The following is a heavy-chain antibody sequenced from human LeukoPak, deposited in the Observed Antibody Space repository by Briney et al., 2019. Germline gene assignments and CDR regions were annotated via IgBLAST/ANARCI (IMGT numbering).Heavy chain of an antibody. Sequence: GRSLRLSCAASGFTFSSYAMHWVRQAPGKGLEWVAVISYDGSNKYHADSVKGRFTISRDNSKNTLYLQMNSLRAEDTAVYYCARDGPSIAARPGYYYYYYYMDVWGKGTTVTVSS. J-gene: IGHJ6*03. V-gene: IGHV3-30-3*01. D-gene: IGHD6-6*01. CDR2: ISYDGSNK. CDR3: ARDGPSIAARPGYYYYYYYMDV. CDR1: GFTFSSYA.